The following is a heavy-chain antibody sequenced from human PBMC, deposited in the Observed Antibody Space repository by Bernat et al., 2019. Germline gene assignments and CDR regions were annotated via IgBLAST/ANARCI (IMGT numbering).Heavy chain of an antibody. V-gene: IGHV3-23*01. CDR1: GFTFSSYA. CDR3: AKPPRYYSSSWNNWFDP. CDR2: ISGSGGST. D-gene: IGHD6-13*01. J-gene: IGHJ5*01. Sequence: EVQLLESGGGLVQPGGSLRLSCAASGFTFSSYAMSWVRQAPGKGLEWVSAISGSGGSTYYADSVKGRFTISRDNSKNTLYLQMNSLRAEDTAVYYCAKPPRYYSSSWNNWFDPWGQGTTVTVSS.